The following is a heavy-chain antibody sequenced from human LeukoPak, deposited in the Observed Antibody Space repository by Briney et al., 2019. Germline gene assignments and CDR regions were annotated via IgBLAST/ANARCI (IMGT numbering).Heavy chain of an antibody. CDR2: ISYDGSNK. J-gene: IGHJ4*02. Sequence: GGSLRLSCAASGFTFSSYAMHWVRQAPGKGLEWVAVISYDGSNKYYADSVKGRFTISRDNSKNTLYLQMNSLRAEDTAVYYCARWDGSGWYLGKKKRFDYWGQGTLVTVSS. D-gene: IGHD6-19*01. CDR3: ARWDGSGWYLGKKKRFDY. V-gene: IGHV3-30*04. CDR1: GFTFSSYA.